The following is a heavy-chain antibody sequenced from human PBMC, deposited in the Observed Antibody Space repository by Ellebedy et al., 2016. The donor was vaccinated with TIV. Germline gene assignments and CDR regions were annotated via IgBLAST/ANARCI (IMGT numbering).Heavy chain of an antibody. D-gene: IGHD7-27*01. CDR2: TYPGDSDT. V-gene: IGHV5-51*01. CDR3: ARPNLGYYYMDA. CDR1: GYSFPAYW. J-gene: IGHJ6*03. Sequence: GESLKISCKGSGYSFPAYWIGWVRQMPGKGLEWMGITYPGDSDTRYSPSFEGQVTISADKSISTVFLQWSSLKASHTAIYYCARPNLGYYYMDAWGTGTTVSVSS.